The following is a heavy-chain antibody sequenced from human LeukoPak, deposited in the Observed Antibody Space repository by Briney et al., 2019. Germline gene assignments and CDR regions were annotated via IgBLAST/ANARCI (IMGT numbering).Heavy chain of an antibody. CDR3: AREGELGNQYYFDY. Sequence: GRTLRLSCVASGFTFSSYAMHWVRQAPGKGLEWVAVISYDGSNKYYADSVKGRFTISRDNSKNTLYLQMNSLRAEDTAVYYCAREGELGNQYYFDYWGQGTLVTVSS. J-gene: IGHJ4*02. CDR2: ISYDGSNK. D-gene: IGHD7-27*01. V-gene: IGHV3-30*14. CDR1: GFTFSSYA.